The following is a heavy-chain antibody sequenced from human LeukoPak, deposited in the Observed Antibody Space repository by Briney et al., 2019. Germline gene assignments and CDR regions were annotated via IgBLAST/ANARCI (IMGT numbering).Heavy chain of an antibody. CDR1: GGSISSGDYY. V-gene: IGHV4-30-4*08. J-gene: IGHJ5*02. CDR3: ASSRGTFNWFDP. Sequence: SETLSLTCTVSGGSISSGDYYWSWIRQPPGKGLEWIGYIYYSGSTYYNPSLKSRVTISVDTSKNQFSLKLSSVTAADTAVYYCASSRGTFNWFDPWGQGTLVTVSS. CDR2: IYYSGST. D-gene: IGHD3-16*01.